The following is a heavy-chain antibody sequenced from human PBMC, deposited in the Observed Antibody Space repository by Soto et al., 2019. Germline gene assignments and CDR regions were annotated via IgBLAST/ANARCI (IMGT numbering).Heavy chain of an antibody. CDR2: ISAYNGNT. D-gene: IGHD3-9*01. V-gene: IGHV1-18*01. J-gene: IGHJ4*02. CDR3: ARDGIRYFAWLHDPLDY. Sequence: QVQLVQSGAEVKKPGASVKVSCKASGYTFTSYGISWVRQAPGQGLEWMGWISAYNGNTNYAQKLQGRVTMTTDTSESTAYMELRSLRSDDTAVYYCARDGIRYFAWLHDPLDYWGQGTLVTVSS. CDR1: GYTFTSYG.